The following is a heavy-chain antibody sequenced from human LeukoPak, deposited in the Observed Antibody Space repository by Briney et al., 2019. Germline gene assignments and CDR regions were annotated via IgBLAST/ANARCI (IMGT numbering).Heavy chain of an antibody. CDR2: IYPGDSDT. CDR1: GYSFTSYW. Sequence: GESLQISCRGSGYSFTSYWIGWVRQMPGKGIEWIRIIYPGDSDTRYSPSFQGQVTISADKSISTAYLQWSSLKASDTAMYYCARPHYYDSRGLNTDYWGQGTLVTVSS. J-gene: IGHJ4*02. CDR3: ARPHYYDSRGLNTDY. D-gene: IGHD3-22*01. V-gene: IGHV5-51*01.